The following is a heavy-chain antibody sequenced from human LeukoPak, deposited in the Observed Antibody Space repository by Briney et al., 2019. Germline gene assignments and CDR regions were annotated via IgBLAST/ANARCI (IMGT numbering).Heavy chain of an antibody. CDR1: GYTFTSYG. Sequence: ASVKVSCKASGYTFTSYGISWVRQAPGQGLEWMGWISAYNGNTNYAQKLQGRVTMTTDTSTSTVYIELRSLRSDDTAVYYCAREGSSYCSGDSCYGDAFDMWGQGTMVTVSS. D-gene: IGHD2-15*01. CDR2: ISAYNGNT. V-gene: IGHV1-18*01. J-gene: IGHJ3*02. CDR3: AREGSSYCSGDSCYGDAFDM.